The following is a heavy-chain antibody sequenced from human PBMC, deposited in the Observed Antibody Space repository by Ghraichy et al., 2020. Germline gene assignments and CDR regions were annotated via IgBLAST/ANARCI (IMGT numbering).Heavy chain of an antibody. V-gene: IGHV4-38-2*02. D-gene: IGHD3-22*01. CDR3: ARDGPNYYDSSNYYYRWFDP. J-gene: IGHJ5*02. Sequence: SETLSLTCVVSGYSISSGYFWGWIRQPPGKGLEWIGSVYHSGSTYYNPSLKSRVTISVDTSKNQFSMKLSSVTAADPAVYYCARDGPNYYDSSNYYYRWFDPWGQGALVTVSS. CDR2: VYHSGST. CDR1: GYSISSGYF.